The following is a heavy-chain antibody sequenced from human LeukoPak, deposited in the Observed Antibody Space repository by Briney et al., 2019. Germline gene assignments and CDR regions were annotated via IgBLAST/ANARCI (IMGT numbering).Heavy chain of an antibody. V-gene: IGHV1-69*05. CDR1: GGTFSSYA. Sequence: SVKVSCKASGGTFSSYAISWVRQAPGQGLEWMGRIIPIFGTANYAQKFQGRVTITTDESTSTAHMELSSLRSEDTAVYYCARGVVVAASLPWFDPWGQGTLVTVSS. D-gene: IGHD2-15*01. J-gene: IGHJ5*02. CDR3: ARGVVVAASLPWFDP. CDR2: IIPIFGTA.